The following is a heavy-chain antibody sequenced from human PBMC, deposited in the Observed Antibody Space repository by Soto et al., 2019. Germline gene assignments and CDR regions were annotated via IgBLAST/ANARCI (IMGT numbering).Heavy chain of an antibody. CDR3: VRDDLYDDNGFDM. Sequence: QVHLVESGGGVVQPGRSLRLSCAASGFTFSSHGMHWVRQAPGKGREWVAVIGSTGTNKFYQDSVKGRFTISRDNFRNTLYLQMDSLRVEDTALYYCVRDDLYDDNGFDMWGQGTMVAVSS. J-gene: IGHJ3*02. CDR1: GFTFSSHG. V-gene: IGHV3-33*01. CDR2: IGSTGTNK. D-gene: IGHD3-22*01.